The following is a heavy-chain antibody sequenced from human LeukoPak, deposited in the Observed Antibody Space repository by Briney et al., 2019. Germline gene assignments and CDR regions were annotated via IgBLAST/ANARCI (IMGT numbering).Heavy chain of an antibody. Sequence: AGGSLRLSCAASGFTFSSYAMSWVRQAPGKGLEWVSVISGSGGSTYYADSVKGRFTISRDNSKNTLYLQMNSLRAEDTAVYYCARIHGDSYPYDSSPRGGGASTAAFDIWGQGTMVTVSS. J-gene: IGHJ3*02. CDR3: ARIHGDSYPYDSSPRGGGASTAAFDI. CDR1: GFTFSSYA. D-gene: IGHD3-22*01. V-gene: IGHV3-23*01. CDR2: ISGSGGST.